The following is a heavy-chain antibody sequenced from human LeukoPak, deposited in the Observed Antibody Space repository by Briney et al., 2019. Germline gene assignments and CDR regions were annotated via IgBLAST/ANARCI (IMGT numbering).Heavy chain of an antibody. CDR2: IYYSGIT. CDR1: GGSISSSSYY. V-gene: IGHV4-39*07. D-gene: IGHD1-26*01. CDR3: ARGVVGATFDY. Sequence: PSETLSLTCTVSGGSISSSSYYWGWIRQPPGKGLEWVGRIYYSGITYSNPSLKSRVTISVDTSKNQFSLKLSSVTAADTAVYYCARGVVGATFDYWGQGTLVTVSS. J-gene: IGHJ4*02.